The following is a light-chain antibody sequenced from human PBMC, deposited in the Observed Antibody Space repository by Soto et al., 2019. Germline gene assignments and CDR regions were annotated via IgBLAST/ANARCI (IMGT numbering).Light chain of an antibody. V-gene: IGKV1-12*01. CDR3: QQANRFPLT. Sequence: DIQMTQPPSSVSASVGDRVTITCRASQGISRSLAWYQQKPGKAPKVLIYGASNLQSGVPSRFRGSGSGTEFTLTISSLQPEDFATYYCQQANRFPLTFGPGTKVDIK. CDR1: QGISRS. J-gene: IGKJ3*01. CDR2: GAS.